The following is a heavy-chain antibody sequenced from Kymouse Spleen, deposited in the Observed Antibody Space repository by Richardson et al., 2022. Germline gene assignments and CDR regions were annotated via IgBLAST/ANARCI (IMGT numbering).Heavy chain of an antibody. D-gene: IGHD3-10*01. CDR1: GYTFTSYA. CDR3: ARDDGSGSYYSYYYYYYGMDV. J-gene: IGHJ6*02. Sequence: QVQLVQSGSELKKPGASVKVSCKASGYTFTSYAMNWVRQAPGQGLEWMGWINTNTGNPTYAQGFTGRFVFSLDTSVSTAYLQICSLKAEDTAVYYCARDDGSGSYYSYYYYYYGMDVWGQGTTVTVSS. CDR2: INTNTGNP. V-gene: IGHV7-4-1*01.